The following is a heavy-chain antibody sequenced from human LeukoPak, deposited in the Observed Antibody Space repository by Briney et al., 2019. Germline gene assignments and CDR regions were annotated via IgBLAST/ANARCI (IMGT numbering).Heavy chain of an antibody. J-gene: IGHJ4*02. Sequence: GGSLRLSCSASGFTFSSYAMHWVRQAPGKGLEYVSAISSNGGSTYYADSVKGRFTISRDNSKNTLYLQMSSLRAEDTAVYYCVKSTRYYLGSGSLDYWGQGTLVTVSS. CDR1: GFTFSSYA. CDR2: ISSNGGST. V-gene: IGHV3-64D*06. CDR3: VKSTRYYLGSGSLDY. D-gene: IGHD3-10*01.